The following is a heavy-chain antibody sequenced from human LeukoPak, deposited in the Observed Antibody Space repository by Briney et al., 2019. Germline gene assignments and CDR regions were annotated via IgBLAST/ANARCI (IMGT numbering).Heavy chain of an antibody. J-gene: IGHJ5*02. V-gene: IGHV3-30*02. Sequence: GGSLRLSCAASGFTFSSYGMHWVRQAPGKGLEWVAFIRYDGSNKYYADSVKGRFTISRDNSKNTLYLQMNSLRAEDTAVYYCARQVVVAATPVWFDPWGQGTLVTVSS. CDR1: GFTFSSYG. CDR3: ARQVVVAATPVWFDP. CDR2: IRYDGSNK. D-gene: IGHD2-15*01.